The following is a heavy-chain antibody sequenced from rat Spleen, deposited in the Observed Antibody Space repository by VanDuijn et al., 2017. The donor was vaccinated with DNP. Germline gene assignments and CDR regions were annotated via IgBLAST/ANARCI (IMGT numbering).Heavy chain of an antibody. CDR2: IYNSGGST. V-gene: IGHV5-31*01. D-gene: IGHD1-1*01. J-gene: IGHJ4*01. CDR1: GFTFNNYW. CDR3: IRRAVVTGAMDA. Sequence: EVQVVESGGDLVQPGKSLKLSCVASGFTFNNYWMTWIRQVPGKGLEWVASIYNSGGSTYYPDSVKGRFTISRDNAQSTLDLQMNSLRSEDTATYYCIRRAVVTGAMDAWGQGTAVAVSS.